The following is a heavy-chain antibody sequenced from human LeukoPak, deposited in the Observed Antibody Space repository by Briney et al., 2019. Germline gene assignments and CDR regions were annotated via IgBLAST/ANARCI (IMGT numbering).Heavy chain of an antibody. Sequence: SETLSLTCTVSGGSFTTYYWSWVRQPPGKGLEWMGYIYYSGNTNYNPSLKSRVTISVDTSKRQFSLRLNSVTAADTAVYYCARLQYPFGCYVFFDYWGRGVLVNVSS. CDR2: IYYSGNT. CDR1: GGSFTTYY. J-gene: IGHJ4*02. CDR3: ARLQYPFGCYVFFDY. D-gene: IGHD2-15*01. V-gene: IGHV4-59*08.